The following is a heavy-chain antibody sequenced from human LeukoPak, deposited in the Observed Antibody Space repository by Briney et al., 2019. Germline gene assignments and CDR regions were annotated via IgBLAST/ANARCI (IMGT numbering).Heavy chain of an antibody. CDR2: ISTSGSTK. CDR1: GFTFSSYS. D-gene: IGHD3-16*01. Sequence: GGSLRLSCAASGFTFSSYSMNWVRQAPGKGLEWVSYISTSGSTKYYADSVKGRFTISRDNSKNTVYLQMGSLRAEDMAVYYCARERRGDDAFDIWGQGTMVTVSS. J-gene: IGHJ3*02. V-gene: IGHV3-48*01. CDR3: ARERRGDDAFDI.